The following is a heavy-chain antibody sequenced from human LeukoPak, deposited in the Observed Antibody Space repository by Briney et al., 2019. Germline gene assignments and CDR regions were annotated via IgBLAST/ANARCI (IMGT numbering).Heavy chain of an antibody. D-gene: IGHD1-26*01. Sequence: ASVKVSCKASEYTFTCYYMHWVRQAPGQGLEWMGWINPNSGGTNYAQKFQGRVTMTRDTSISTAYMELSRLRSDDTAVYYCARVISGSYPDYWGQGTLVTVSS. CDR1: EYTFTCYY. V-gene: IGHV1-2*02. CDR3: ARVISGSYPDY. J-gene: IGHJ4*02. CDR2: INPNSGGT.